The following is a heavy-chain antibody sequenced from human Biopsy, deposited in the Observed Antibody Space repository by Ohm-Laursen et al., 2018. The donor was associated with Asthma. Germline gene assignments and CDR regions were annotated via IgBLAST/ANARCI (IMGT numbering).Heavy chain of an antibody. Sequence: SLRLSCAASGFTFDDYAMHWVRQAPGKGLEWVSGVSRNSGSIDYADSVKGRFTISRDNAKNSLYLQMNSLRGADTALYYCVKDIRLQLWGFDSWGQGTRVTVSS. V-gene: IGHV3-9*01. CDR2: VSRNSGSI. CDR3: VKDIRLQLWGFDS. CDR1: GFTFDDYA. D-gene: IGHD6-13*01. J-gene: IGHJ4*02.